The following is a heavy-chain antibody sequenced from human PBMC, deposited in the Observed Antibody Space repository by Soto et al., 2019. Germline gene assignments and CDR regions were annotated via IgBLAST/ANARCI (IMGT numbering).Heavy chain of an antibody. CDR2: IIPILGIA. CDR3: ARQSSTAAIAYCGGDCYPY. V-gene: IGHV1-69*02. J-gene: IGHJ4*02. D-gene: IGHD2-21*02. Sequence: QVQLVQSGAEVKKPGSSVKVSCKASGGTFSSYTISWVRQAPGQGLEWMGRIIPILGIANYAQKFQGRVTITADKSTSTAYMELSSLRSEDTAVYYCARQSSTAAIAYCGGDCYPYWGQGTLVTVSS. CDR1: GGTFSSYT.